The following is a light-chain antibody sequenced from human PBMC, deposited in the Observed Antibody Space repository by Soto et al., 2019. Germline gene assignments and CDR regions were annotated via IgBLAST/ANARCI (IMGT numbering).Light chain of an antibody. V-gene: IGKV1-5*03. CDR2: KAS. J-gene: IGKJ1*01. Sequence: IQMTQSPSTLSASVGDRVTITCRASQTISTWLAWYQHKPGKAPNLLIYKASTLKSGVPSRFSGSGSGTEFTLTISSLQPDDYATYYCQHYNSYSEAFGQGTKVDIK. CDR1: QTISTW. CDR3: QHYNSYSEA.